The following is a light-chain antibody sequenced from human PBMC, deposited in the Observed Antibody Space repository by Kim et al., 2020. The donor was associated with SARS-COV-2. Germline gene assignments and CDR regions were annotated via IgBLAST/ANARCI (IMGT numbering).Light chain of an antibody. CDR1: QSIGRW. CDR3: PQYLSYFS. V-gene: IGKV1-5*01. CDR2: DAS. J-gene: IGKJ1*01. Sequence: GDTVTITGRARQSIGRWLAWYQQKPGKAPNLLIYDASVLEGGVSSRFSGSGSGTEFTLTINSLHPDDFATYYCPQYLSYFSFGQGTKVDIK.